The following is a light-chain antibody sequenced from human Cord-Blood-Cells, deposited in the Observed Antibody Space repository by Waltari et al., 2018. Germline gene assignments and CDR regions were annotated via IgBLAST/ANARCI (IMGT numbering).Light chain of an antibody. V-gene: IGKV1-5*03. CDR1: QSISSW. Sequence: DIQMTQSPSTLSVSVADRVTITCRASQSISSWLAWYQQKPGKAPKLLIYKASSLESGVPSRFSGSGSGTEFTLTISSLQPDDFATYYCQQYNSYSKTFGQGTKLEIK. J-gene: IGKJ2*01. CDR3: QQYNSYSKT. CDR2: KAS.